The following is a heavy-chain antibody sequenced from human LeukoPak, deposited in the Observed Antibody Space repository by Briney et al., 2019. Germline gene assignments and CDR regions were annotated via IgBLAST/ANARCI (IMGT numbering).Heavy chain of an antibody. V-gene: IGHV3-21*01. CDR1: GFTFSGSW. Sequence: GGSLRLSCAASGFTFSGSWMGWVRQAPGKGLEWVSSISSSSSYIYYADSVKGRFTISRDNAKNSLYLQMNSLRAEDTAVYYCARDTEYLNWGQGTLVTVSS. D-gene: IGHD2/OR15-2a*01. CDR3: ARDTEYLN. J-gene: IGHJ4*02. CDR2: ISSSSSYI.